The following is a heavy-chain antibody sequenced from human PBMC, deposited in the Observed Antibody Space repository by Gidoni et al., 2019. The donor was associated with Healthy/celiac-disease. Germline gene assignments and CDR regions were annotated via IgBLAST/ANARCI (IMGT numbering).Heavy chain of an antibody. CDR3: ARSVQAFTMIVDRQGNYFDY. CDR2: ISSSSSYT. V-gene: IGHV3-11*06. CDR1: GFTFSDYY. Sequence: QVQLVESGGGLVKPGGSLRLSCAASGFTFSDYYMSWIRQAPGKGLEWVSYISSSSSYTNYADSVKGRFTISRDNAKNSLYLQMNSLRAEDTAVYYCARSVQAFTMIVDRQGNYFDYWGQGTLVTVSS. D-gene: IGHD3-22*01. J-gene: IGHJ4*02.